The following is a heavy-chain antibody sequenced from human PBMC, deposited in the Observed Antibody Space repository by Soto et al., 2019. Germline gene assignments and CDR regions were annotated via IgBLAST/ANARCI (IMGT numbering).Heavy chain of an antibody. V-gene: IGHV4-39*01. CDR1: GGSISSSSYY. Sequence: SETLSLTCTVSGGSISSSSYYWGWIRQPPGKGLEWIGSIYYSGSTYYNPSLKSRVTISVDTSKNQFSLKLSSVTAADTAVYYWARQDGRSSWLDYWGQGTLVTVSS. CDR2: IYYSGST. D-gene: IGHD6-13*01. J-gene: IGHJ4*02. CDR3: ARQDGRSSWLDY.